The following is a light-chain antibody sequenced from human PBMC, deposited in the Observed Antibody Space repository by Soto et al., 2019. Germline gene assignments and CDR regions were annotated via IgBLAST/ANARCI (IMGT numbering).Light chain of an antibody. CDR1: QSVLDNSTNKSY. CDR2: WAS. CDR3: HKYYTTPQT. J-gene: IGKJ2*01. V-gene: IGKV4-1*01. Sequence: VLTQSPSSLAVSLGERATVNCRSSQSVLDNSTNKSYLAWYQKKPGHPPKLLVHWASVREAGVPDRFSGGGSGTDFTLTIRRLQAEDVAVYYCHKYYTTPQTFGQGTQLEIK.